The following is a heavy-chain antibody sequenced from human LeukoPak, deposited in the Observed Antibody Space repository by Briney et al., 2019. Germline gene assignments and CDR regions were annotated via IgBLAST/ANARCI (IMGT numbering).Heavy chain of an antibody. CDR2: TYYRSKWEN. D-gene: IGHD3-16*02. Sequence: SQTLSLTCAISGDSVSSNSVAWNWIRQSPSRGLEWLGRTYYRSKWENDYAVSVKSRITINADTSKNQFSLHLNSVTPEDTAVYYCARYVWGSYRYFDPWGQGTLATVSS. CDR1: GDSVSSNSVA. CDR3: ARYVWGSYRYFDP. V-gene: IGHV6-1*01. J-gene: IGHJ5*02.